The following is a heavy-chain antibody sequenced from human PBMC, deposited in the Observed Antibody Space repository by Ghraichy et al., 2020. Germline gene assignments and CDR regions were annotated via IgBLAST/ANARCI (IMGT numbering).Heavy chain of an antibody. D-gene: IGHD1-1*01. CDR1: GFTFSSYS. CDR3: ARDDSYNWKGYQA. V-gene: IGHV3-21*01. Sequence: LSLTCAASGFTFSSYSMNWVRQAPGKGLEWVSSVTRTSKYIYYADSVKGRFTISRDNAKNSLYLQMNSLRAEDTAVYYCARDDSYNWKGYQAWGQGTLVTVSS. J-gene: IGHJ5*02. CDR2: VTRTSKYI.